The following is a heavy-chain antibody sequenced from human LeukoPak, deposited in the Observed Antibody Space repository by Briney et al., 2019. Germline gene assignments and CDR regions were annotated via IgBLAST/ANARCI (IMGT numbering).Heavy chain of an antibody. V-gene: IGHV4-59*11. Sequence: SETLSLTCTVSGGSISGHYWTWIRQPPGKGLEWIGQIHYSGRPDYNPSLKSRVTISVDTSKNQPSLKVTSLTGADTPVYYCARFGVDYDMDVWGQATTVTVSS. CDR2: IHYSGRP. J-gene: IGHJ6*02. CDR3: ARFGVDYDMDV. D-gene: IGHD3-16*01. CDR1: GGSISGHY.